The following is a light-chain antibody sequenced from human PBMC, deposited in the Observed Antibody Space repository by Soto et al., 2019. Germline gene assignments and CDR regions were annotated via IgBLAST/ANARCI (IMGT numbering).Light chain of an antibody. CDR2: EGS. CDR3: CSYAGSSSYV. V-gene: IGLV2-23*01. Sequence: QSVLTQPASVSGSPGQSITISCTGTSSDVGSYNLVSWYQQHPGKAPKLMIYEGSERPSGVSNRFSGCKSGNTASLTISGLQAEDEADYYCCSYAGSSSYVFGTGTKGTVL. J-gene: IGLJ1*01. CDR1: SSDVGSYNL.